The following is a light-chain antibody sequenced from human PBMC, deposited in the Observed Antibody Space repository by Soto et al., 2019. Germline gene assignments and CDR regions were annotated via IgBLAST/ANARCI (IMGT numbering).Light chain of an antibody. J-gene: IGKJ3*01. Sequence: DIQMTQSPYSLSAAVGDRVTIACRASQNINTYLNWYQQKPGKASKLLMFDAASLQSGVPSRFSGSGSRTDFTLTITRLQPEDFATYYCQQTSSAPFTFGPWTKVNIK. CDR3: QQTSSAPFT. V-gene: IGKV1-39*01. CDR1: QNINTY. CDR2: DAA.